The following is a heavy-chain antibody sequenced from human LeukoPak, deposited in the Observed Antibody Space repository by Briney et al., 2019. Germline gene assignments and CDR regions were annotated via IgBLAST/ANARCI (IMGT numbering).Heavy chain of an antibody. Sequence: SETLSLTCTVSGGSISSYYWSWIRQPPGKGLEWIGYIYYSGSTNYNPSLKSRVTISVDTSKNQFSLKLSSVTAADTAVYYCARESEYSLYYYYGMDVWGQGTTVTVSS. J-gene: IGHJ6*02. CDR3: ARESEYSLYYYYGMDV. CDR2: IYYSGST. V-gene: IGHV4-59*01. CDR1: GGSISSYY. D-gene: IGHD5-18*01.